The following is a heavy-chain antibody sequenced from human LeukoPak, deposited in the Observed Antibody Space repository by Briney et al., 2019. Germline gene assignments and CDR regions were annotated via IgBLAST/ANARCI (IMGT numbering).Heavy chain of an antibody. CDR3: VRYDSSGYDY. V-gene: IGHV3-66*01. J-gene: IGHJ4*02. Sequence: GGSLRLSCAASGFTVSSNYMSWVRQAPGKGLEWVSVIYSGGSTYYADSVKGRFTISRDNSKNTLYLQMNSLRAEDTAVYFCVRYDSSGYDYWGQGTLVTVSS. D-gene: IGHD3-22*01. CDR2: IYSGGST. CDR1: GFTVSSNY.